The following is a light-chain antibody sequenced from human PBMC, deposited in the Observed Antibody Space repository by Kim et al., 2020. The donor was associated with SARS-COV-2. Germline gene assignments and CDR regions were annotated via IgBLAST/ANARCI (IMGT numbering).Light chain of an antibody. CDR2: ARS. CDR1: QDISTY. CDR3: QKYNSVPRT. Sequence: DIQMTQSPSSLSASVGDRVTITCRASQDISTYLAWYQQKPGKVPKLLIYARSALQSGVPSRFSGSGSGTDFTLTINGLQPEDVATYYCQKYNSVPRTFGQGTKVDIK. V-gene: IGKV1-27*01. J-gene: IGKJ1*01.